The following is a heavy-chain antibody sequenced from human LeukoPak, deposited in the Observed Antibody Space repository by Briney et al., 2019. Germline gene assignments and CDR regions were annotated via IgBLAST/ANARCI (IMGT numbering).Heavy chain of an antibody. D-gene: IGHD6-13*01. CDR3: TRVTAAAGDDAFDI. CDR1: GFTFGDYA. CDR2: IRSKAYGGTT. Sequence: GGSLRLSCTASGFTFGDYAMGWFRQAPGKGLEWVGFIRSKAYGGTTEYAASVKGRFTISRDDSKSIAYLQMNSLKTEDTAVYYCTRVTAAAGDDAFDIWGQGTMVTVSS. V-gene: IGHV3-49*03. J-gene: IGHJ3*02.